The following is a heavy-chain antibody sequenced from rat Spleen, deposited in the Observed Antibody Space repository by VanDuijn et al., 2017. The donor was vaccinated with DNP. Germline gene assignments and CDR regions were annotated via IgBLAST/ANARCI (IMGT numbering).Heavy chain of an antibody. V-gene: IGHV5S23*01. D-gene: IGHD1-4*01. Sequence: EVQLVESGGGLVQPGRSLKLSCAASGFTFSNYDMAWVRQAPTKGLEWIASITTGGGNTYYRDSVKGRFTISRHNAKSTLYLQMDSLRSEDTATYYCAGRPPPTRGPFDYWGQGIMVTVSS. CDR1: GFTFSNYD. CDR2: ITTGGGNT. CDR3: AGRPPPTRGPFDY. J-gene: IGHJ2*01.